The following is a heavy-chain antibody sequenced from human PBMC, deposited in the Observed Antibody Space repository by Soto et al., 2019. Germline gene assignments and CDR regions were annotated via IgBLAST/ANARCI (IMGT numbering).Heavy chain of an antibody. J-gene: IGHJ5*02. D-gene: IGHD6-13*01. CDR3: PRDSRVYSSSRYGS. CDR2: INAGNGNT. Sequence: QVQVVQSGAEVKKPGASVKVSCKASGYTFTSYAMHWVRQAPGQRLEWMGWINAGNGNTKYSQKFQGRVTITRDTSASTAYMELSRLRSEDTAVYYCPRDSRVYSSSRYGSWGQRTLVTVSS. CDR1: GYTFTSYA. V-gene: IGHV1-3*01.